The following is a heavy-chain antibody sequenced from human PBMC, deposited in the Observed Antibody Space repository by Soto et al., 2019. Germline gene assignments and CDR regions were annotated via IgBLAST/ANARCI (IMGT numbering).Heavy chain of an antibody. D-gene: IGHD1-26*01. CDR2: INAYNGNT. J-gene: IGHJ4*02. CDR1: GYTFTSYG. CDR3: ARVKGLISGSYYYY. Sequence: ASVKVSCKASGYTFTSYGINWVRQAPGQGLEWMGWINAYNGNTNYSQKFQGRVTITRDTSASTAYMELSSLRSEDTAVYYCARVKGLISGSYYYYWGQGTLVTVSS. V-gene: IGHV1-18*01.